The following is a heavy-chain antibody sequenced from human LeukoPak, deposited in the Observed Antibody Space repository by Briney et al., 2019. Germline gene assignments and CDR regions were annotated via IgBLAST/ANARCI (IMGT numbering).Heavy chain of an antibody. CDR1: VYTFTNYG. D-gene: IGHD6-6*01. Sequence: GASVTVSFTSAVYTFTNYGITWVRQAPGQGLEGRGWISASTGNTDYAQKFQGRVSMTTDTSTSTVYMELRSLRSDDTAVYYCARAGWYTSSSGACDNWGQGTLVTVSS. CDR3: ARAGWYTSSSGACDN. V-gene: IGHV1-18*01. CDR2: ISASTGNT. J-gene: IGHJ4*02.